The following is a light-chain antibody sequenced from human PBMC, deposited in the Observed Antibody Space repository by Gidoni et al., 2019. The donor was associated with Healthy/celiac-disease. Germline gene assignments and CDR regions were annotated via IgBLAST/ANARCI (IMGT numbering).Light chain of an antibody. J-gene: IGKJ1*01. CDR2: KAS. Sequence: DIQMTQSPPTLSAFVGDRVTITYRASQSISSWLAWYQQKPGKPPKLLISKASTLESGVPSRFSGSGAGTEFALTISRLQPDDFATYYCKQYSSYSWTFGQGTKVEIK. CDR3: KQYSSYSWT. CDR1: QSISSW. V-gene: IGKV1-5*03.